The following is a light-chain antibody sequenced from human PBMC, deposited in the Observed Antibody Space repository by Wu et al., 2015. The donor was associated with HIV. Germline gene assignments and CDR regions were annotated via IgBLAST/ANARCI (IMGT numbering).Light chain of an antibody. V-gene: IGKV1-12*01. Sequence: DIQMTQSPSSVSASVGDRVTITCRASQDVDNFLAWYQYKPGKAPKLLIFAASTLHSGAPSRFSGSGSGTDFTLTISSLQPEDFATYYCQQTNSFPLTFGGGTKVDIK. J-gene: IGKJ4*01. CDR3: QQTNSFPLT. CDR2: AAS. CDR1: QDVDNF.